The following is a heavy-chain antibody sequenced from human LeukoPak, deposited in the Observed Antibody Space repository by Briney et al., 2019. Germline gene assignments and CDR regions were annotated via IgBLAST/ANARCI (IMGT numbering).Heavy chain of an antibody. CDR1: SGSFSGYY. D-gene: IGHD4-11*01. Sequence: SETLSLTCAVYSGSFSGYYWSWLRRPPGKGLEWIGEINDSGRSKYIPSLKSRVTVSVDTSKNQFSLKLNSVTAADTAVYFCARGGLNSNYFDSWGRGTLVTASS. J-gene: IGHJ4*02. CDR2: INDSGRS. V-gene: IGHV4-34*01. CDR3: ARGGLNSNYFDS.